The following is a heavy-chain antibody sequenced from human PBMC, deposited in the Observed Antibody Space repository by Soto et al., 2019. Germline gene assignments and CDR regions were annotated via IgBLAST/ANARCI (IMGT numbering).Heavy chain of an antibody. CDR2: INPNSGGT. CDR1: GYTFTGYY. D-gene: IGHD3-22*01. J-gene: IGHJ4*02. V-gene: IGHV1-2*02. Sequence: ASVKVSCKASGYTFTGYYMHWVRQAPGQGLEWMGWINPNSGGTNYAQKFQGRVTMTRDTSISTAYMELSSLRSDDTAVYYCARVSMGGYYDSSGYYYSFDYWGQGTLVTVSS. CDR3: ARVSMGGYYDSSGYYYSFDY.